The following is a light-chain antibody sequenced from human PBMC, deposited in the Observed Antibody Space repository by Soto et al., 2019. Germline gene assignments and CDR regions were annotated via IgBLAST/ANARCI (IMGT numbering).Light chain of an antibody. V-gene: IGKV1-39*01. J-gene: IGKJ1*01. CDR2: STS. Sequence: DIQMTQSPSSLSASVGDRVTITCRTSQTIRSYFNWYQQKPGKAPKLLIYSTSTLQTGVPSRFSGSGSGTEFTLTICSLQPEDFATYFCQQSYSTAQTFCQGTTVEIK. CDR1: QTIRSY. CDR3: QQSYSTAQT.